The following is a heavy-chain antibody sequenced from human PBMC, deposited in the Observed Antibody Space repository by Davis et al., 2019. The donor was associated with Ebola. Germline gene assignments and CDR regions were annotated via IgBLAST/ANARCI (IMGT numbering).Heavy chain of an antibody. Sequence: GGSLRLSCAASGFTFSSYSMNWVRQAPGKGLEWVSSISSSSYFIYYADSLKGRFTISRDNAKKSLYLHADSLRAEDTAVYYCAREGRIFGLDYWGQGALVTVSS. D-gene: IGHD3-3*01. CDR1: GFTFSSYS. J-gene: IGHJ4*02. V-gene: IGHV3-21*01. CDR3: AREGRIFGLDY. CDR2: ISSSSYFI.